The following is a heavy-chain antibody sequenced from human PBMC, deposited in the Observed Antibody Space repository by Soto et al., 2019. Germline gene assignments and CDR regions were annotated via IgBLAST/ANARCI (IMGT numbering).Heavy chain of an antibody. J-gene: IGHJ4*02. CDR3: TTDRGYGDVTRFDY. CDR1: GFTFSNAW. D-gene: IGHD4-17*01. Sequence: EVQLVESGGGLVKPGGSLRLSCAASGFTFSNAWMSWVRQAPGKGLEWVGRIKSKTDGGTTDYAAPVKGRFTISRDDSKNTLYLQMNSLKTEDTAVYYCTTDRGYGDVTRFDYWGQGTLVTVSS. V-gene: IGHV3-15*01. CDR2: IKSKTDGGTT.